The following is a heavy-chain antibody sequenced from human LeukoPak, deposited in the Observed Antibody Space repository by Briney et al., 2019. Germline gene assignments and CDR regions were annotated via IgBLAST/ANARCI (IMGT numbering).Heavy chain of an antibody. CDR1: GYTFTSYD. V-gene: IGHV1-8*01. CDR2: MNPNSGNT. J-gene: IGHJ4*02. CDR3: ARPMATITPLEIRESGYEL. D-gene: IGHD5-12*01. Sequence: ASVKVSCTASGYTFTSYDINWVREATGQGLEWRGWMNPNSGNTGYAQKFQGRVTMTRNTSISTAYMELSSLRSEDTAVYYCARPMATITPLEIRESGYELWGQGTLVTVSS.